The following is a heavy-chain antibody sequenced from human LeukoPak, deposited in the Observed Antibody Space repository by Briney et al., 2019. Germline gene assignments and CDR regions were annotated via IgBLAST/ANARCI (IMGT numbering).Heavy chain of an antibody. CDR2: IIPIFGTA. V-gene: IGHV1-69*13. Sequence: SVKVSCKASGGTFSSYAISWVRQAPGQGLEWMGGIIPIFGTANYAQKFQGRVTITADESTSTAYMELSSLRSEDTAVYYCATKSEGIVVVTERGDDAFDIWGQGTMVTVSS. D-gene: IGHD3-22*01. J-gene: IGHJ3*02. CDR3: ATKSEGIVVVTERGDDAFDI. CDR1: GGTFSSYA.